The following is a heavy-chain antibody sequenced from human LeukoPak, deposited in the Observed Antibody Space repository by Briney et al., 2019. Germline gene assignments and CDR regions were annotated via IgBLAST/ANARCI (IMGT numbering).Heavy chain of an antibody. Sequence: PGGSLRLSCAASGFTFSSYGMHWVRQAPGKGLEWVAVISYDGSNKYYADSVKGRFTISRDNSKNTLYLQMNSLRAEDTAVYYCARDSRARGYQLLYPDYWGQGTLVTVSS. CDR2: ISYDGSNK. J-gene: IGHJ4*02. CDR1: GFTFSSYG. V-gene: IGHV3-30*03. D-gene: IGHD2-2*02. CDR3: ARDSRARGYQLLYPDY.